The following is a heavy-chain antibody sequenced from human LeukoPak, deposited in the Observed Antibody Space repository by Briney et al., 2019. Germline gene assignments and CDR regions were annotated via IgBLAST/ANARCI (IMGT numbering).Heavy chain of an antibody. V-gene: IGHV4-59*01. D-gene: IGHD3-9*01. Sequence: SETLSLTCTVSGGSLSSYYWSWIRQPPGKGLEWIGYIYYSGSTNYNPSLKSRVTISVDTSKNQFSLKLSSVTAADTAVYYCARDPGYYDILTGYYKPYYYYYGMDVWGQGTTVTVSS. CDR1: GGSLSSYY. CDR3: ARDPGYYDILTGYYKPYYYYYGMDV. J-gene: IGHJ6*02. CDR2: IYYSGST.